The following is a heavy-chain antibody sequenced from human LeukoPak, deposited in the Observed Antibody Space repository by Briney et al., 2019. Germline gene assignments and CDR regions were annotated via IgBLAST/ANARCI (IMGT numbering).Heavy chain of an antibody. Sequence: GESLKISCKGPGYSFTTYWIGWVRQLPGKGLEWMGIISPGDSDTRYSPSFQGQVTISADKSITTAYLQWSSLKASDTAMYYCARQGVYGDYRNYMDVWGRGTTVTVSS. CDR1: GYSFTTYW. V-gene: IGHV5-51*01. CDR2: ISPGDSDT. CDR3: ARQGVYGDYRNYMDV. D-gene: IGHD4-17*01. J-gene: IGHJ6*02.